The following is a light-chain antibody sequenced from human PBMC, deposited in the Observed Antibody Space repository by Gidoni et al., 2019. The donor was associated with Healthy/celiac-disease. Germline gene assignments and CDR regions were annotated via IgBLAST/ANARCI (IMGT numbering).Light chain of an antibody. CDR2: KAS. Sequence: DIQMTQSPSTLSASVGDRVTITCRASQSISSWLAWYQQKPGKAPKLLIYKASSLESGVPSRFSGSGSGTEFTLTISSLQPDDFATYYCQQYNSYPEGSFXQXTKLXIK. CDR1: QSISSW. CDR3: QQYNSYPEGS. V-gene: IGKV1-5*03. J-gene: IGKJ2*04.